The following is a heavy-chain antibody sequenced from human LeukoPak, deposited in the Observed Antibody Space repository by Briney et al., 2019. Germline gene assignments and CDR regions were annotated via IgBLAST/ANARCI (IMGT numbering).Heavy chain of an antibody. J-gene: IGHJ6*03. V-gene: IGHV1-69*05. Sequence: SVKVSCKASGGTFSSYAISWVRQAPGQGLEWMGGIIPIFGTANYAQKFQGRVTITTDESTSTAYMELSSLRSEDTAVYYCAKSLRGSSGYWDPTYYYYYYMDVWGKGTTVTVSS. CDR2: IIPIFGTA. D-gene: IGHD3-22*01. CDR1: GGTFSSYA. CDR3: AKSLRGSSGYWDPTYYYYYYMDV.